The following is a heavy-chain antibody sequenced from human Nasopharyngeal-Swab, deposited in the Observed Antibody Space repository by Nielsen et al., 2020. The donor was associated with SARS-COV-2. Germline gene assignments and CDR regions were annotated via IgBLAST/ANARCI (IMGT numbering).Heavy chain of an antibody. CDR1: GYTFTGYY. J-gene: IGHJ6*02. CDR2: INPNSGGT. V-gene: IGHV1-2*06. CDR3: ARALVVVPAAILDYYGMDV. D-gene: IGHD2-2*01. Sequence: ASVKVSCKASGYTFTGYYMHWVRQAPGQGLEWMGRINPNSGGTNYAQKFQGRVTITADESTSTAYMELSSLRSEDTAVYYCARALVVVPAAILDYYGMDVWGQGTTVTVSS.